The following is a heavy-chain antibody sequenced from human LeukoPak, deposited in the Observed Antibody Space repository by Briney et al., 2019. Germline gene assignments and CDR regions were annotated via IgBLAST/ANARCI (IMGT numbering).Heavy chain of an antibody. D-gene: IGHD2-15*01. CDR3: TRCSGGSCYNLGGAFDI. CDR2: IRSKANSYAT. V-gene: IGHV3-73*01. CDR1: GFTFSGSA. Sequence: GGSLRLSCAASGFTFSGSAMHWVRQASGKGLEWVGRIRSKANSYATAYAASVKGRFTTSRDDSKNTAYLQMNSLKTGDTAVYYCTRCSGGSCYNLGGAFDIWGQGTMVTVSS. J-gene: IGHJ3*02.